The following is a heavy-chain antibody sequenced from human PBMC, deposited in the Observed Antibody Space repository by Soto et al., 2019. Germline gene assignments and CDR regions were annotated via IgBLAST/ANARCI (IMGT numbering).Heavy chain of an antibody. V-gene: IGHV3-21*01. Sequence: GGSVRLSCAASGFTFSSYSMNWVRQAPGKGLEWVSSISSSSSYIYYADSVKGRFTISRDNAKNSLYLQMNSLRAEDTAVYYCARARSTSGGSCFPTWGQGTLVTVS. CDR3: ARARSTSGGSCFPT. D-gene: IGHD2-15*01. CDR2: ISSSSSYI. J-gene: IGHJ4*02. CDR1: GFTFSSYS.